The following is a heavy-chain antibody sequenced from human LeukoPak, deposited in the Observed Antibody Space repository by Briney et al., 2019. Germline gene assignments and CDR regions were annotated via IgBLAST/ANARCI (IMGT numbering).Heavy chain of an antibody. J-gene: IGHJ6*02. Sequence: GGSLRLSCAASGFTVSSNYMSWVRQAPGKGLEWVSVIYSGGSTYYADSVKGRFTISRDNSKNTLCLQMNSLRAEDTAVYYCARDHSIAAAGTGTRYYYGMDVWGQGTTVTVSS. CDR1: GFTVSSNY. CDR2: IYSGGST. D-gene: IGHD6-13*01. V-gene: IGHV3-53*01. CDR3: ARDHSIAAAGTGTRYYYGMDV.